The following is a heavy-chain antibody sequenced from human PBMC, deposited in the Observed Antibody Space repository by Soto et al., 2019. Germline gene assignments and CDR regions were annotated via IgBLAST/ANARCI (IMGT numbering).Heavy chain of an antibody. CDR2: IYHSGST. Sequence: PSETLSLTCAVSGGSISSSNWWSWVRQPPGKGLGWIGEIYHSGSTNYNPSLKSRVTISVDKSKNQFSLKLSSVTAADTAVYYCARGQSLPRRPNWFDPRGQGTLVT. V-gene: IGHV4-4*02. CDR1: GGSISSSNW. CDR3: ARGQSLPRRPNWFDP. J-gene: IGHJ5*02. D-gene: IGHD6-19*01.